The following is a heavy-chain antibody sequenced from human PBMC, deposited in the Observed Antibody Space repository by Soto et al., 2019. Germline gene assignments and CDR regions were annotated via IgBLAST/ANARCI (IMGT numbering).Heavy chain of an antibody. CDR1: GGSISSDKW. D-gene: IGHD3-3*01. CDR2: MSQRGST. V-gene: IGHV4-4*02. J-gene: IGHJ5*02. CDR3: AAIPLTSGVVSGRFDP. Sequence: QVHLQESGPGLVKPSGTLALTCAVSGGSISSDKWWTLVRQPPGKGLEWIGGMSQRGSTNYSPSFKSRLSLSVDTTKTQFSLRLTSVTAADTAVYYCAAIPLTSGVVSGRFDPWGQGIMVTVSS.